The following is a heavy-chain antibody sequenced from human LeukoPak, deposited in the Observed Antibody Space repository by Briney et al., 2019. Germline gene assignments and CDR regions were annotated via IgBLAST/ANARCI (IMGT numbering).Heavy chain of an antibody. Sequence: GGSLRLSCVASGFTFSTYAMSWVRQAPGKGLEWVSAISGSGGSTEYADSVKGRFTISRDNSKNTLYLQMNSLRAEDTAVYYCAKSGSVWYYFDYWGQGTLVTVSS. V-gene: IGHV3-23*01. CDR1: GFTFSTYA. D-gene: IGHD6-19*01. J-gene: IGHJ4*02. CDR3: AKSGSVWYYFDY. CDR2: ISGSGGST.